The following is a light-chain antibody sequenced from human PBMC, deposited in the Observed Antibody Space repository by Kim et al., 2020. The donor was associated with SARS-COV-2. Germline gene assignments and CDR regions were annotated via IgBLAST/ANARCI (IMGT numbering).Light chain of an antibody. CDR2: EDN. V-gene: IGLV6-57*02. Sequence: KTVTISSTGSSSSIASNDVQWYQQRPGSAPTTMIYEDNQRPSGVPDRFSGSIDSSSNSASLTISGLKTEDEADYYCQSYDSSNHVVFGGGTQLTVL. CDR1: SSSIASND. CDR3: QSYDSSNHVV. J-gene: IGLJ2*01.